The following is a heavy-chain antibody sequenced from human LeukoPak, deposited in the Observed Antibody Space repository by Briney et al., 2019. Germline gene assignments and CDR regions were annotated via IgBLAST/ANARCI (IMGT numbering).Heavy chain of an antibody. CDR2: IYYTGST. Sequence: SETLSLTCSVSGGSIISYYWSWIRQPPGKGLEWIGYIYYTGSTNSNPSLKSRVTISVDTSKNQFSLRLTSVTAADTAVYYCARGYYYDYSGPGFDYWGQGTLVTVSS. D-gene: IGHD3-22*01. V-gene: IGHV4-59*01. J-gene: IGHJ4*02. CDR3: ARGYYYDYSGPGFDY. CDR1: GGSIISYY.